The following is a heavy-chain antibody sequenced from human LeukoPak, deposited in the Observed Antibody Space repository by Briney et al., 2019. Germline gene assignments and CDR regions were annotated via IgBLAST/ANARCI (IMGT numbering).Heavy chain of an antibody. V-gene: IGHV4-34*01. J-gene: IGHJ4*02. CDR2: INHSGST. CDR1: GGSFSGYY. D-gene: IGHD5-18*01. CDR3: ARGMSGTAMAAPFDY. Sequence: SETLSLTCAVYGGSFSGYYWSWIRQPPGKGLEWIEEINHSGSTNYNPSLKSRVTISVDTSKNLFSLKLSSVTAADTAVYYCARGMSGTAMAAPFDYWGQGTLVTVSS.